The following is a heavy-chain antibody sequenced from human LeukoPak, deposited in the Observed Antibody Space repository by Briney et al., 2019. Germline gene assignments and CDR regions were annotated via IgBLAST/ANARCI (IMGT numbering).Heavy chain of an antibody. J-gene: IGHJ6*03. CDR1: AFTFSSYG. CDR2: IWYDGNSR. Sequence: GGSLRLSCAASAFTFSSYGMHWVRQPPGKELAWVAVIWYDGNSRYYADSVKGRFTISRDNSKNTLYLQMNSLRAEDTAVYYCAKDATYCSSTSCDTYYYYYMDVWGKGTTVTVS. CDR3: AKDATYCSSTSCDTYYYYYMDV. D-gene: IGHD2-2*01. V-gene: IGHV3-33*06.